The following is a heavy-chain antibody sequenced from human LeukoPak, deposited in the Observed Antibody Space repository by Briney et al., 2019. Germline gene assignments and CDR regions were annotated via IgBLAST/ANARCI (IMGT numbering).Heavy chain of an antibody. CDR3: AKAGNDYGDSPLDY. V-gene: IGHV3-23*01. J-gene: IGHJ4*02. Sequence: GGSLRLSCAASGFTFSSYAMSWVRQAPGKGLEWVSAISGSGGSTYYADSVKSRFTISRDNSKNTLYLQMNSLRAEDTAVYYCAKAGNDYGDSPLDYWGQGTLVTVSS. D-gene: IGHD4-17*01. CDR1: GFTFSSYA. CDR2: ISGSGGST.